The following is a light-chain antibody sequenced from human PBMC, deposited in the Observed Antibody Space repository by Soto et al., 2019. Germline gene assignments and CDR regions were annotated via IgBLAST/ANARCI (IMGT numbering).Light chain of an antibody. Sequence: QSVLTQPPSVSGAPGQRVTISCTGSSSNIGAGYDVQWYQQLPGTAPKLLIYGNSNRPSGVPDRFSGSKSGTSASLAITGLRAEDEADYYCQSYDSSLSGVVFGGGTKRTVL. V-gene: IGLV1-40*01. CDR1: SSNIGAGYD. J-gene: IGLJ2*01. CDR3: QSYDSSLSGVV. CDR2: GNS.